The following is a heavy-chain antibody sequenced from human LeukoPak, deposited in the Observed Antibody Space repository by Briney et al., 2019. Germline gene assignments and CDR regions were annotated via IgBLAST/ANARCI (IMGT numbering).Heavy chain of an antibody. Sequence: SETLSLTCTGSGGAISSGVSYWSGIRQHPAKVLEWIGEINRSGRPNYNPSLKSRVTISVDTSKNQFSLKLSSVTAADTAVYYCARAVDYGGNTGSDYWGQGTLVTVSS. CDR1: GGAISSGVSY. D-gene: IGHD4-23*01. V-gene: IGHV4-39*07. CDR2: INRSGRP. CDR3: ARAVDYGGNTGSDY. J-gene: IGHJ4*02.